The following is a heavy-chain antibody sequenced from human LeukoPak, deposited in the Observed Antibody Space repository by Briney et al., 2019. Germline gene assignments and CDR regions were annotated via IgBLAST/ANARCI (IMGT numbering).Heavy chain of an antibody. CDR3: ARVGGSPYFDY. CDR2: IGTDGSGT. CDR1: EVSFTNCD. V-gene: IGHV3-74*01. D-gene: IGHD1-26*01. Sequence: GGSLRLSCVASEVSFTNCDMHWVRQVPGKGLVWVSRIGTDGSGTSYADSVRGRFTISRDNAKNTLYLQMNSLRAEDTAVYYCARVGGSPYFDYWGQGSLVTVSS. J-gene: IGHJ4*02.